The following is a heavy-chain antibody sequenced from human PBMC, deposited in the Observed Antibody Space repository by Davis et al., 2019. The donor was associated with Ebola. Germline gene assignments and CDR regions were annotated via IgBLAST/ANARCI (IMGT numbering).Heavy chain of an antibody. CDR1: GYSFTSYW. J-gene: IGHJ6*02. CDR2: IYHGDSDT. CDR3: AGLKMEERYCRRNSCHPERNYYGIDV. D-gene: IGHD2-2*01. V-gene: IGHV5-51*01. Sequence: QVSCKASGYSFTSYWIGWVRQMPGNGLVWMVIIYHGDSDTRYSPYFQGQVSISADKSISTAYLLWSSLKTSDIDMYYCAGLKMEERYCRRNSCHPERNYYGIDVWGQGTTVTVSS.